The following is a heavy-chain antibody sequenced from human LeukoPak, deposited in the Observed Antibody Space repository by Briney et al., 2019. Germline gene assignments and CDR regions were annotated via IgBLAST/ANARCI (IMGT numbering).Heavy chain of an antibody. Sequence: SETLSLTCAVYGGSFSGYYWSWIRQPAGKGLEWIGRIYTSRSTNYNPSLKSRVTMSVDTSKNQFSLKLSSVTAADTAVYYCARDSSGPPKVGGAPPSWFDPWGQGTLVTVSS. CDR3: ARDSSGPPKVGGAPPSWFDP. CDR1: GGSFSGYY. V-gene: IGHV4-4*07. J-gene: IGHJ5*02. CDR2: IYTSRST. D-gene: IGHD1-26*01.